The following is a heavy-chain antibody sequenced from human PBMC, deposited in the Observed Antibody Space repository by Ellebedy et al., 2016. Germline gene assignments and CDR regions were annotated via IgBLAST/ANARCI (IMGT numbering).Heavy chain of an antibody. J-gene: IGHJ4*02. CDR3: ASPPGGY. CDR1: GFTFSSYG. D-gene: IGHD3-10*01. V-gene: IGHV3-33*08. CDR2: IWYDGSNK. Sequence: GESLKISCAASGFTFSSYGMHWVRQAPGKGLEWVAVIWYDGSNKYYADSVKGRFTISRDNSKNTLYLQLNSLRAEDTALYYCASPPGGYWGQGTLVTVSS.